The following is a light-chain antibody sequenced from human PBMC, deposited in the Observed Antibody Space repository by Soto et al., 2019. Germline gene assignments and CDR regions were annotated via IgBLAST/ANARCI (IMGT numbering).Light chain of an antibody. CDR3: SSYRSSNTLL. CDR1: SSDVGDYDY. V-gene: IGLV2-14*01. J-gene: IGLJ2*01. Sequence: QSALTQPASVSGSPGQSITIFCTGTSSDVGDYDYVSWYQQYAGKAPKMMIYEVSNRPSGVSNRFSGSKSGNTASLTISGLQAEDEADYYCSSYRSSNTLLFGAGTKLTVL. CDR2: EVS.